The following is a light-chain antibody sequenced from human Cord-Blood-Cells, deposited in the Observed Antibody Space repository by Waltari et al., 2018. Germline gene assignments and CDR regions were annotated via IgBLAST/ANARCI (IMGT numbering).Light chain of an antibody. J-gene: IGKJ2*01. Sequence: IVMTQSPLALPVTPVELTPISFRSRQSLLHSNGYNYLDWYLPKRGQSPQLLIYLGSNRDSGVPDRFSGSGSGTDFTLKSSKVEAEDVGVYYCMQALQTPYTFEQGTKLEIK. CDR3: MQALQTPYT. CDR2: LGS. CDR1: QSLLHSNGYNY. V-gene: IGKV2-28*01.